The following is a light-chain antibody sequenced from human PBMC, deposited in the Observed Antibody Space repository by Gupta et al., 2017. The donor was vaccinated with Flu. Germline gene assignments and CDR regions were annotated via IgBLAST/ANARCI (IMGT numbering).Light chain of an antibody. Sequence: NFMLTQPHSASESPGNTVTISCTRIIGNIASNYVQWYQQRPGSSPTTGIYEDNQRPSGVPDRFSGSIDSSSNSASLTISGLKTEDEADYYCQSYDSSNRDVVFGGGTKLTVL. CDR3: QSYDSSNRDVV. V-gene: IGLV6-57*01. CDR2: EDN. CDR1: IGNIASNY. J-gene: IGLJ2*01.